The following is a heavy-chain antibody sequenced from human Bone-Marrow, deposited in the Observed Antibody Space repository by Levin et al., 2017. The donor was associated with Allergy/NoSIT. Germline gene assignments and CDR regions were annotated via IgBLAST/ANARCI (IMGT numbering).Heavy chain of an antibody. CDR3: ARGDYLSPSSYCDY. V-gene: IGHV1-18*01. J-gene: IGHJ4*01. CDR1: GYTFSDYG. D-gene: IGHD4/OR15-4a*01. CDR2: ISSYNGNT. Sequence: ASVKVSCKASGYTFSDYGFCWVRQARGQGLEWMGWISSYNGNTDYAQNFQGRVTMTTDSSTRTAFLELRSLRSDDTAVYYCARGDYLSPSSYCDYWGQGTLVSVSS.